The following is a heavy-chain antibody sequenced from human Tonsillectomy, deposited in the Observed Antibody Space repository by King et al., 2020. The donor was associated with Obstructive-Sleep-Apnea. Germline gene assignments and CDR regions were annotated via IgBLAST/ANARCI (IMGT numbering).Heavy chain of an antibody. CDR2: IIPILGIA. Sequence: VQLVESGTEVKKPGSSVKVSCKASGGSFSSYAFSWVRQAPGQGLEWMGGIIPILGIADYAQNFQGRVTITADKSTSTAYIELSSLSSEDTAVYYFAKGAETYSWFDTWGQGTLV. CDR1: GGSFSSYA. V-gene: IGHV1-69*09. J-gene: IGHJ5*02. CDR3: AKGAETYSWFDT.